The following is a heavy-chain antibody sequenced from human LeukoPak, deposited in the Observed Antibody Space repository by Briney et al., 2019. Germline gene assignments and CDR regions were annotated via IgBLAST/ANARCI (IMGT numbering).Heavy chain of an antibody. V-gene: IGHV3-23*01. J-gene: IGHJ4*02. CDR1: GFTFSSYA. CDR3: TRRRGNQQPIDY. Sequence: GGSLRLSCTASGFTFSSYAMSWVRQAPGKGLEWVSAISGGGIGIYYADSLKGRFTISRDDSKNTLYLQMNSLRAEDTAVYYCTRRRGNQQPIDYWGQGTLVTVSS. CDR2: ISGGGIGI. D-gene: IGHD2-2*01.